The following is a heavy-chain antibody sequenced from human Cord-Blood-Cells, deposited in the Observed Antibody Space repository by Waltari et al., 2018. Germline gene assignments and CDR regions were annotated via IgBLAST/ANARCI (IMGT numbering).Heavy chain of an antibody. Sequence: QVQLQQWGAGLLKPSETLSLTCAVYGGSFSGYYWSWIRQPPGKGLGWIGEINHSGGTNYNPSLKSRVTISVDTSNNQFSLKLGSVTAADTAVYYCARHKGAAAARPFDYWGQGTLVTVSS. D-gene: IGHD6-13*01. CDR3: ARHKGAAAARPFDY. J-gene: IGHJ4*02. V-gene: IGHV4-34*01. CDR1: GGSFSGYY. CDR2: INHSGGT.